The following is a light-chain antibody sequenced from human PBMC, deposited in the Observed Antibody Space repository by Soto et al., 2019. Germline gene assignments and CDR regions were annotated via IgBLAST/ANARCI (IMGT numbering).Light chain of an antibody. CDR3: GADHGSGSNFVGYV. Sequence: QAVVTQPPSASASLGASVTLTCTLSSGYSNYKVDWYQQRPGKGPRFVMRVGTGGIVGSKGDGIPDRFSVLGSGLNRYLTIKNIQEEDESDYHCGADHGSGSNFVGYVFGTGTKVTVL. CDR1: SGYSNYK. V-gene: IGLV9-49*01. J-gene: IGLJ1*01. CDR2: VGTGGIVG.